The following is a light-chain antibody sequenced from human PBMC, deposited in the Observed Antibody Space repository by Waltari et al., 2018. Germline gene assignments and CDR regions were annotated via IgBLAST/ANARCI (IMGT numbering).Light chain of an antibody. CDR3: QQYYSTLVT. Sequence: DIVMTQSQDSLAVSLGGRATINCKSSQSVFYSHNSKNYLAWYQQKPGQPPKLLIYGASARESGVPDRFSGSGSGTDFTLTISNLQAADVAVYYCQQYYSTLVTFGGGTKVEIK. J-gene: IGKJ4*01. CDR1: QSVFYSHNSKNY. CDR2: GAS. V-gene: IGKV4-1*01.